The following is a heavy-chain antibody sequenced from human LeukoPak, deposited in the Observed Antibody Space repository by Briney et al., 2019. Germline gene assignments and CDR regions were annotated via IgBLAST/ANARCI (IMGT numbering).Heavy chain of an antibody. CDR3: AKDSNDCGDYNYFDF. J-gene: IGHJ4*02. Sequence: GRSLKLSCAASGFTFSTCHIHRVRQAPGKGLEWVALIWYDGSKTYYADSVKGRFTVSRDNSKNTLYLQMNSLRAEDTAVYYCAKDSNDCGDYNYFDFWGQGTLVTVSS. CDR2: IWYDGSKT. V-gene: IGHV3-33*06. D-gene: IGHD4-17*01. CDR1: GFTFSTCH.